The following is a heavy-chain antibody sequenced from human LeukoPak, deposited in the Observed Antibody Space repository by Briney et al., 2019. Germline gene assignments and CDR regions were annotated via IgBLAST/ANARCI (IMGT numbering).Heavy chain of an antibody. D-gene: IGHD6-6*01. CDR3: ARGPNSNWSGLDF. Sequence: PGGSLRLSCTASGFSFSGHWMHWARQLPGKGLDWVSRISPTGSTTNYADSVKGRFTVSRDNAKKTVYLQVNNLRAEDTAVYYCARGPNSNWSGLDFWGQGTLLTVSS. J-gene: IGHJ4*02. V-gene: IGHV3-74*01. CDR2: ISPTGSTT. CDR1: GFSFSGHW.